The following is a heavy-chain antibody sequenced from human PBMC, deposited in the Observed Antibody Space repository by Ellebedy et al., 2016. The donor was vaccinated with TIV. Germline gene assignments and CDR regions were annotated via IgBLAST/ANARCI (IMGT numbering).Heavy chain of an antibody. D-gene: IGHD6-19*01. CDR3: AKGDGSGWTNDPFDM. J-gene: IGHJ3*02. CDR1: YY. Sequence: YYWGSIRQTPGKGLAWVSYIISSGSTIYYADSVKGRFTISRDNAKNSLYLQMSSMRAEDTAVYYCAKGDGSGWTNDPFDMWGQGTMVTVSS. V-gene: IGHV3-11*01. CDR2: IISSGSTI.